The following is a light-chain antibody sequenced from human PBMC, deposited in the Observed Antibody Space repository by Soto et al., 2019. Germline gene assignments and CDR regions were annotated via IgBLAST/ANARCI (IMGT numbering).Light chain of an antibody. J-gene: IGLJ2*01. CDR3: SSYTSSSTVV. V-gene: IGLV2-14*01. Sequence: QSALTQPASVSGSPGQSITISCTGTSSDVGGYNYVSWYQQYLGKAPKLMIYDVSDRPSGVSNRFSGSKSANTASLTISGLQAEDEADYYCSSYTSSSTVVFGGGTNLTVL. CDR1: SSDVGGYNY. CDR2: DVS.